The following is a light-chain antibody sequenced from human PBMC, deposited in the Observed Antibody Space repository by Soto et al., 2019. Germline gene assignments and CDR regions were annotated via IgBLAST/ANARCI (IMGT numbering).Light chain of an antibody. CDR1: QSVRSN. V-gene: IGKV3-15*01. CDR3: QQYNNWQLS. Sequence: EIAMTQAPATLSVSPWERATLSCRASQSVRSNLAWYQKKHGQAPRLLISGASTRATGIPARFSGSGSGTELSRTISSLQSEDFALYYCQQYNNWQLSVAGGTQVDIK. J-gene: IGKJ4*01. CDR2: GAS.